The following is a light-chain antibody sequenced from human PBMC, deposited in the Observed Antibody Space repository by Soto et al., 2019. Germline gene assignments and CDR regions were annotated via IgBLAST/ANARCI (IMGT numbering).Light chain of an antibody. CDR3: QQGYWWPET. Sequence: EIVLTQSPGTLSLSPGERATLSCRASQSVTNILAWYQQKPGQSPSLLLYNASHRATGIPARFSGSGSGTDFTPTISSLQPEYFAVYYCQQGYWWPETFGQGTKVDIK. CDR2: NAS. CDR1: QSVTNI. J-gene: IGKJ1*01. V-gene: IGKV3-11*01.